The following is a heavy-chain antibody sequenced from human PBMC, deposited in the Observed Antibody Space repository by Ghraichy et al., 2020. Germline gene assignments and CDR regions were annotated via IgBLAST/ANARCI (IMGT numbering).Heavy chain of an antibody. D-gene: IGHD3-16*01. CDR3: VKDVANTLWGRFDP. CDR2: ISDRGAHT. J-gene: IGHJ5*02. Sequence: GGSLRLSCAASGFSFSNYAMSWVRQAPGKGLEWVSGISDRGAHTHYADAVKGRFTISRDNSNNTLYLQMNSLRAEDTAVYHCVKDVANTLWGRFDPWGQGALVTVSS. V-gene: IGHV3-23*01. CDR1: GFSFSNYA.